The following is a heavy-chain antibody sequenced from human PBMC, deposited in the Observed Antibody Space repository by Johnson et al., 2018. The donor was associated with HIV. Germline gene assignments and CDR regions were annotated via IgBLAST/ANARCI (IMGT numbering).Heavy chain of an antibody. CDR2: ISYDGSNK. CDR1: GFTFSSYA. J-gene: IGHJ3*02. CDR3: VRDDYAFHI. V-gene: IGHV3-30-3*01. Sequence: QVQLVESGGGVVQPGRSLRLSCAASGFTFSSYAMHWVRQAPGKGLEWVAVISYDGSNKYYADSVKGRFTISRDNSKNTLYLQMNSLRADDSAVYYCVRDDYAFHIWGQGTMVTVSS. D-gene: IGHD2-21*02.